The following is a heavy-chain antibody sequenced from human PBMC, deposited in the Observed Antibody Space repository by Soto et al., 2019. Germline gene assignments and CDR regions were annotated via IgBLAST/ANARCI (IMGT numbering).Heavy chain of an antibody. CDR2: IYYSGST. Sequence: PSETLSLTCTVSGGSISSGGYYWSWIRQHPGKGLEWIGYIYYSGSTYYNPSLKSRVTISVDTSKNQFSLKLSSVTAADTAVYYCARGRTYRLYYYDSSGYYGQSAFDIWGQGTMVTVSS. D-gene: IGHD3-22*01. V-gene: IGHV4-31*03. CDR1: GGSISSGGYY. J-gene: IGHJ3*02. CDR3: ARGRTYRLYYYDSSGYYGQSAFDI.